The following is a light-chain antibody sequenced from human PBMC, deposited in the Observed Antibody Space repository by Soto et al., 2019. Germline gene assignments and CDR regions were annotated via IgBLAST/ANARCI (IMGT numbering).Light chain of an antibody. CDR1: QSVSSN. CDR3: QQYNNWPKP. V-gene: IGKV3-15*01. J-gene: IGKJ1*01. Sequence: EIVMTQSPATLSVSPGERATLSCRASQSVSSNLAWYQQKPGQAPRLLIYGASTRATGIPARFSGSGSGTEFTLTISSLQSEDFAVYYCQQYNNWPKPFCQGTKVEIK. CDR2: GAS.